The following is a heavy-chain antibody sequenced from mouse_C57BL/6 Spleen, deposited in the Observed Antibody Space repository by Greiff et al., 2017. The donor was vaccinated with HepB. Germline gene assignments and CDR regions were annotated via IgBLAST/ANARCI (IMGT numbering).Heavy chain of an antibody. CDR3: ARFGYEGYYYAMDY. Sequence: EVKLQESGPVLVKPGASVKMSCKASGYTFTDYYMNWVKQSHGKSLEWIGVINPYNGGTSYNQKFKGKATLTVDKSSSTAYMELNSLTSEDSAVYYCARFGYEGYYYAMDYWGQGTSVTVSS. CDR2: INPYNGGT. D-gene: IGHD2-10*02. V-gene: IGHV1-19*01. J-gene: IGHJ4*01. CDR1: GYTFTDYY.